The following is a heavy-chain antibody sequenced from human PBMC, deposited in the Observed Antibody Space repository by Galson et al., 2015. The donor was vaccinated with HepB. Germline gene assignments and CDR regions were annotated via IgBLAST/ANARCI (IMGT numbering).Heavy chain of an antibody. D-gene: IGHD3-10*01. V-gene: IGHV3-30*04. Sequence: SLRLSCAGSGFIFSGYAMNWVRQAPGKGLEWVAVISFDGNYIEYSDSVKGRLTISRDNLKNTLYLQMTSLRVEDTAVYYCAKVQATTVRGLIDFWGQGTLVTVSS. CDR3: AKVQATTVRGLIDF. J-gene: IGHJ4*02. CDR2: ISFDGNYI. CDR1: GFIFSGYA.